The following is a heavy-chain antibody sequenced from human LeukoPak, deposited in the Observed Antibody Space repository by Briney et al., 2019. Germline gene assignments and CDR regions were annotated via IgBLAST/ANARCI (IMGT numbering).Heavy chain of an antibody. CDR2: ISSSSSTI. D-gene: IGHD2-15*01. CDR3: AKNADRGAYCRGGSCYPYYYYYMDV. Sequence: PGGSLRLSCAASGFTFSSYSMNWVRQAPGKGVEWVSYISSSSSTIYYADSVKGRFTISRDNAKNSLYMQMNSLTVEDTAIYYCAKNADRGAYCRGGSCYPYYYYYMDVWGTGTTVTISS. CDR1: GFTFSSYS. V-gene: IGHV3-48*01. J-gene: IGHJ6*03.